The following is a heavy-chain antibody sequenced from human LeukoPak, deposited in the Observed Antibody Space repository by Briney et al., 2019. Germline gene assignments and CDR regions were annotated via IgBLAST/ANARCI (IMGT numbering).Heavy chain of an antibody. Sequence: VASVKVSCKASGGTFSSYAISWVRQAPGQGLEWMGGIIPIFGTANYAQKFQGRVTITADESTSTAYMELSSLRSEDTAVYYCARDAARGVWYNWFDPWGQGTLVTVSS. CDR3: ARDAARGVWYNWFDP. J-gene: IGHJ5*02. CDR2: IIPIFGTA. V-gene: IGHV1-69*13. CDR1: GGTFSSYA. D-gene: IGHD3-10*01.